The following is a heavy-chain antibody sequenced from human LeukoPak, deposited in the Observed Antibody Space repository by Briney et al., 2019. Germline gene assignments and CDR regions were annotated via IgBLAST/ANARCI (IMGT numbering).Heavy chain of an antibody. CDR1: GFTFSSYT. Sequence: PGGSLRLSCAASGFTFSSYTINWVRQAPGKGLEWVAFIRYDGSNKYYADSVKGRFTISRDNSKNTLYLQMNSLRAEDTAVYYCANQGVAAAREDYWGQGTLVTVSS. J-gene: IGHJ4*02. V-gene: IGHV3-30*02. CDR3: ANQGVAAAREDY. CDR2: IRYDGSNK. D-gene: IGHD6-13*01.